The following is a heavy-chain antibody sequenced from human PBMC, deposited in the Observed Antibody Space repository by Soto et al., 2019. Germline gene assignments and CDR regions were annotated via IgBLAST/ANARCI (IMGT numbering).Heavy chain of an antibody. Sequence: EVRLVEYGGGLVKPGGSLRLSCAASGFTFSRYSMNWVRQAPGKGLEWVSSISSSSSYIYYADSVKGRFTISRDNAKNSLYLQMNSLRAEDTAVYYCEPLAYCGGDCYSGVEYWGQGTLVTVSS. V-gene: IGHV3-21*01. CDR2: ISSSSSYI. J-gene: IGHJ4*02. CDR3: EPLAYCGGDCYSGVEY. D-gene: IGHD2-21*02. CDR1: GFTFSRYS.